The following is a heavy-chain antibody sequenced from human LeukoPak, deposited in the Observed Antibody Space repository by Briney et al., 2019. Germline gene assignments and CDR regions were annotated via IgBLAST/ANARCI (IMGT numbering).Heavy chain of an antibody. CDR2: ISGSGGST. CDR1: GFTFSSYA. Sequence: GGSLRLSCAASGFTFSSYAMSWVRQAPGKGLEWVSAISGSGGSTYYADSVKGRFTISRDNSKNTLYLQMNSLRAEDTAVYYCAKAPPMHYDFWSGYWGNWFDPWGQGTLVTVSS. J-gene: IGHJ5*02. CDR3: AKAPPMHYDFWSGYWGNWFDP. V-gene: IGHV3-23*01. D-gene: IGHD3-3*01.